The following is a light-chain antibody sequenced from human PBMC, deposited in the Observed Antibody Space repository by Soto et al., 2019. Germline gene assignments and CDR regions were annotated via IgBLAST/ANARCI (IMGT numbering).Light chain of an antibody. J-gene: IGKJ2*01. CDR2: GAS. Sequence: ETVLTQSPGTLSLSPGERATLSCRASRSVSASYLAWYQQKPGQAPRLLIYGASSRATGFPDRFSGSGSGTDFTPTISRLEPEDSAVYYCQQYDTSATFGQGTKLEI. CDR3: QQYDTSAT. CDR1: RSVSASY. V-gene: IGKV3-20*01.